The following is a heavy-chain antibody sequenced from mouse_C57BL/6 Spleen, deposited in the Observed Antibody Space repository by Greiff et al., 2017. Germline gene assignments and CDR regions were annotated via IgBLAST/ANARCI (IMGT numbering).Heavy chain of an antibody. J-gene: IGHJ3*01. D-gene: IGHD1-1*01. Sequence: VTLMESEGGLVQPGSSMKLSCTASGFTFSDYYMAWVRPVPAKGLEWVANINYDGSSTYYLDSLKSRFIISRDNAKNILYLQMSSLKSEDTATYYCARGDFSYDGSSPWFAYWGQGTLVTVSA. CDR1: GFTFSDYY. V-gene: IGHV5-16*01. CDR3: ARGDFSYDGSSPWFAY. CDR2: INYDGSST.